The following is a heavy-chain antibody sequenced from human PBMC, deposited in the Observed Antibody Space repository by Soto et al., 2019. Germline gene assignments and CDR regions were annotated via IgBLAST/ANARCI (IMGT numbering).Heavy chain of an antibody. CDR1: GGSISSGGYY. Sequence: SETLSLTCTVSGGSISSGGYYWSWIRQHPGKGLEWIGYIYYSGSTYYNPSLKSRVTIPVDTSKNQFSLKLSSVTAADTAVYYCARAPNGPFDIWGQGTMVTVAS. CDR3: ARAPNGPFDI. V-gene: IGHV4-31*03. CDR2: IYYSGST. J-gene: IGHJ3*02.